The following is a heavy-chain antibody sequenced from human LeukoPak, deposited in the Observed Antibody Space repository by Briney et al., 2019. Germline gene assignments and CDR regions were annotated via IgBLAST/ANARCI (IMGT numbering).Heavy chain of an antibody. J-gene: IGHJ4*02. CDR3: ARDRDGIYYFDY. Sequence: SETLSLTCTVSGGSISHYYWNWIRQPPGKGLEWIGYIYNSGSTNYDPSLKSRVTISVDTSKNQFSLKLNSVTAADTALYYCARDRDGIYYFDYWGQGTLITVSS. V-gene: IGHV4-59*13. D-gene: IGHD3-3*01. CDR1: GGSISHYY. CDR2: IYNSGST.